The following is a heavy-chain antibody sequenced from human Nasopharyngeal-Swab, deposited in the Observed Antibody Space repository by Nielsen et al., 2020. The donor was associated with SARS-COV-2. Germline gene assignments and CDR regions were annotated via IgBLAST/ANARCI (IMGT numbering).Heavy chain of an antibody. V-gene: IGHV3-11*04. CDR1: GFTFSDYY. J-gene: IGHJ6*02. Sequence: GESLKISCAASGFTFSDYYMSWIRQAPGKGLEWVSYISSSGSTIYYADSVKGRFTISRDNDKNSLYLQMNSLRAEDTAVYYCARDAQRTYYYDSSGLYYYYGMDVWSQGTTVTVSS. CDR3: ARDAQRTYYYDSSGLYYYYGMDV. D-gene: IGHD3-22*01. CDR2: ISSSGSTI.